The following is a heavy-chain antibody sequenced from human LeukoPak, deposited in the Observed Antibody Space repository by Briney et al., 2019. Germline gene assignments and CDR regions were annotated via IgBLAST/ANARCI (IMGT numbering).Heavy chain of an antibody. V-gene: IGHV3-23*01. D-gene: IGHD3-10*01. CDR3: AKDHYYGSGSYFDY. CDR2: ISGSGGST. J-gene: IGHJ4*02. CDR1: GFTFSNYA. Sequence: PGGSLRLSCAASGFTFSNYAMSWVRQAPGKGLEWVSAISGSGGSTYYADSVKGRFTISRDNSKNTLYLQMNSLRAEDTAVYYCAKDHYYGSGSYFDYWGQGTLVTVSS.